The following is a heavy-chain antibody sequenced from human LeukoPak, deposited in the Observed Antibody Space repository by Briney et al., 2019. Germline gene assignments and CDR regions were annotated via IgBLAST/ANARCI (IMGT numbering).Heavy chain of an antibody. V-gene: IGHV1-2*06. D-gene: IGHD3-16*01. CDR1: GYTFTGSY. J-gene: IGHJ4*02. CDR3: ARYIGGSSWC. Sequence: GASVKVSCKTSGYTFTGSYVHWVRQAPGQGLEWMGRINVNSGDTYLGQKFQGRVTLTRDTSISTDYLELSSLNSDDSAVYYCARYIGGSSWCWGQGALVTVSS. CDR2: INVNSGDT.